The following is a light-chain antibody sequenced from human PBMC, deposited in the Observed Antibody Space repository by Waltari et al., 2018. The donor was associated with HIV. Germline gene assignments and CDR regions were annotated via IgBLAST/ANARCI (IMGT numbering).Light chain of an antibody. J-gene: IGLJ2*01. V-gene: IGLV1-40*01. Sequence: QSVLTQPPSVSGAPGQRVTISCTGSSSHSRPGYDVHWYQQLLGPAPKLPNYGTNSRHSGVPDLFSGSKSGTSASLAITVLQAEDEADYYCQSYDTSLSGSNVFGGGTKLTVL. CDR1: SSHSRPGYD. CDR2: GTN. CDR3: QSYDTSLSGSNV.